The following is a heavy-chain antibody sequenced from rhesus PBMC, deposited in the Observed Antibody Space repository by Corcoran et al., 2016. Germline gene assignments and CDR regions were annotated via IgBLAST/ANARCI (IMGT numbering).Heavy chain of an antibody. D-gene: IGHD3-3*01. V-gene: IGHV4-160*01. CDR2: INGSGGRP. J-gene: IGHJ3*01. Sequence: QVQLQESGPGLVKPSETLSLTCAVSGGSISSNYWSWIRQPPGKGLGWIGRINGSGGRPDYNPSHKVRDTISTDTAKNQFSLKLSSVTAADTAVYYCARRLMYDNMWTGYYSGADAFDFWGQGLRVTVSS. CDR3: ARRLMYDNMWTGYYSGADAFDF. CDR1: GGSISSNY.